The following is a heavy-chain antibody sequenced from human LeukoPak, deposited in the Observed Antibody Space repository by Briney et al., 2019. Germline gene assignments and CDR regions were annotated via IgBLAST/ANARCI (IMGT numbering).Heavy chain of an antibody. V-gene: IGHV3-43*01. CDR3: ARTYYDILTGYNPYFDY. D-gene: IGHD3-9*01. CDR2: ISWDGHTT. J-gene: IGHJ4*02. CDR1: GFTFDDYT. Sequence: PGGSLRLSCAASGFTFDDYTMHWVRQPPGKGLEWVSLISWDGHTTYYADSVKGRFTISRDNAKNFLYLQMNSLRAEDTAVYYCARTYYDILTGYNPYFDYWGQGILVTVSS.